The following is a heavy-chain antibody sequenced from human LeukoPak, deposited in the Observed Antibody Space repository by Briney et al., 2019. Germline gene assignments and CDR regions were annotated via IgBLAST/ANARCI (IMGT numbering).Heavy chain of an antibody. J-gene: IGHJ3*02. CDR2: ISYDGSNK. D-gene: IGHD6-6*01. Sequence: GRSLRLSCAASGYTFSSYAMHWVRQAPGKGLEWVAVISYDGSNKYYADSVKGRFTISRDNSKNTLYLQMNSLRAEDTAVYYCARSPSSPAFDIWGQGTMATVSS. CDR3: ARSPSSPAFDI. CDR1: GYTFSSYA. V-gene: IGHV3-30*04.